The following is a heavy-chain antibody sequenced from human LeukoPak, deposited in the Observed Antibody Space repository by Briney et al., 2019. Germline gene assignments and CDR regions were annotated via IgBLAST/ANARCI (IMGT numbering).Heavy chain of an antibody. D-gene: IGHD3-3*01. J-gene: IGHJ4*02. V-gene: IGHV4-4*07. CDR3: ARLAFLSGYYYFDY. CDR1: GGSISSYY. Sequence: PSETLSLTCTVSGGSISSYYWSWIRQPAGKGLEWIGRIYTSGSTNYNPSLESRVTISGDTSKNQFSLKLSSVTAADTAVYYCARLAFLSGYYYFDYWGQGALVTVSS. CDR2: IYTSGST.